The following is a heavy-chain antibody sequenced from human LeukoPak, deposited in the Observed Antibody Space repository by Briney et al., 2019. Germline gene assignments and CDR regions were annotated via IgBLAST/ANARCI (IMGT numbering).Heavy chain of an antibody. Sequence: ASVKVSCKASGYTFTSYGISWVRQAPGQGLEWMGWISAYNGNTNYAQKLQGRVTMTTDTSTSTAYMELRSLRSDDAAVYYCARDHRYYDSSGYYYFDSWGQGTLVTVSS. CDR2: ISAYNGNT. J-gene: IGHJ4*02. D-gene: IGHD3-22*01. CDR3: ARDHRYYDSSGYYYFDS. V-gene: IGHV1-18*01. CDR1: GYTFTSYG.